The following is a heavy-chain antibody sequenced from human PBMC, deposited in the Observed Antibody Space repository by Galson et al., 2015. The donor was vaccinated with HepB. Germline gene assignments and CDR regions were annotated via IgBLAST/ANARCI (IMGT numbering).Heavy chain of an antibody. CDR3: ARGLVSSGYYGDS. CDR1: GFSVSSNY. V-gene: IGHV3-53*01. J-gene: IGHJ4*02. Sequence: SLRLSCAVSGFSVSSNYMTWVRQAPGKGLECVAHIYSGGNTYYADSVKGRFTVSRDNSKNTLYLQMNSMRAEDAAVYYCARGLVSSGYYGDSWGQGTLVTVSS. CDR2: IYSGGNT. D-gene: IGHD3-22*01.